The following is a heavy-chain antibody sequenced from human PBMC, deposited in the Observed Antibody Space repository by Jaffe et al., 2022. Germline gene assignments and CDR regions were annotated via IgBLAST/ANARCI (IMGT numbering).Heavy chain of an antibody. Sequence: QVQLQESGPGQVKPSETLSLTCAVSGYSLTSGYLWGWIRQSPDRGLEWIATIQQSGRTFYNPSLESRVTISLDTSNNRFSLKLNSLTAADTAMYYCSQRRDNGDYAPVTWGQGTLVTVSS. CDR3: SQRRDNGDYAPVT. V-gene: IGHV4-38-2*01. CDR1: GYSLTSGYL. D-gene: IGHD4-17*01. J-gene: IGHJ5*02. CDR2: IQQSGRT.